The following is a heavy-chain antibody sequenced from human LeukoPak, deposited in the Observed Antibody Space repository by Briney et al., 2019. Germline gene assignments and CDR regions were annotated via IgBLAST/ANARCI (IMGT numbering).Heavy chain of an antibody. Sequence: ASVKVSCKASGYRFSDYGISWVRQAPGQGLEWMGWISAYNGDTDYAQKLQDRVTMTTDTSTSTAYMELRSLRSDDTAVYYCAREGTCSGGSCNPEYFQHWGQGTLVTVSS. CDR3: AREGTCSGGSCNPEYFQH. CDR1: GYRFSDYG. V-gene: IGHV1-18*01. D-gene: IGHD2-15*01. CDR2: ISAYNGDT. J-gene: IGHJ1*01.